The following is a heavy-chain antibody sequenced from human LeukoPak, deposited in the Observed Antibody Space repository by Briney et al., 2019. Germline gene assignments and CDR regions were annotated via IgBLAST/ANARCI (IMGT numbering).Heavy chain of an antibody. J-gene: IGHJ4*02. D-gene: IGHD3-16*01. CDR1: RFTFSDYW. CDR3: ARDPDYRGSQPHGYFDY. CDR2: IKRDGSDI. Sequence: PGGSLRLSCAASRFTFSDYWMSWVRQAPGKGLEWVAYIKRDGSDIYNVDSVKGRFIISRDNAKNSLYLQMNSLRAEDTAVYYCARDPDYRGSQPHGYFDYWGQGTLVTVSS. V-gene: IGHV3-7*01.